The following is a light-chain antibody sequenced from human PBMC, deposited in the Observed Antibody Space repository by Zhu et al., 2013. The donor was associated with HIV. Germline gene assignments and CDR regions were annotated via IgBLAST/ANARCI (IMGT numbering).Light chain of an antibody. V-gene: IGKV3-15*01. J-gene: IGKJ1*01. CDR1: QNINNN. CDR3: QQYNYWPPWT. Sequence: EIVMTQSPATLSVSPGERATLSCRASQNINNNLAWYQQKPGQAPRLLIYGASTRATGIPARFSGSGSGAEFTLTISSLQSEDFAVYFCQQYNYWPPWTFGQGTRVEIK. CDR2: GAS.